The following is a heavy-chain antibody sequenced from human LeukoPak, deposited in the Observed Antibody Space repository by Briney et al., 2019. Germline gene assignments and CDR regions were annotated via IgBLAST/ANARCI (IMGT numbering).Heavy chain of an antibody. CDR3: AREKGNYDGYYNYYMDV. D-gene: IGHD4-11*01. V-gene: IGHV3-7*01. CDR1: GFTFSNYW. CDR2: IKQDGSDK. Sequence: GGSLRLSCAASGFTFSNYWMNWVRQAPGQGLEWVANIKQDGSDKYYVDSVKGRFTISRDNAKNSLYLQMISLRAEDTAVYYCAREKGNYDGYYNYYMDVWGKGTTVTVSS. J-gene: IGHJ6*03.